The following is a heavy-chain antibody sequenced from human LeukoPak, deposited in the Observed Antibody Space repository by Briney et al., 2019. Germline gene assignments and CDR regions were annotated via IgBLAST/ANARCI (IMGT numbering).Heavy chain of an antibody. CDR3: ARDPAHYLRYGYFDY. V-gene: IGHV3-21*01. CDR2: INDAGSHI. Sequence: GGSLRLSFAASGFMLSGSAMNWVRQAPGKGLEWVSSINDAGSHIYYTDSVKGRFTISRDNAKNSLYLQMNSLRAEDSALYYCARDPAHYLRYGYFDYWGQGTLVTVSS. D-gene: IGHD4-17*01. J-gene: IGHJ4*02. CDR1: GFMLSGSA.